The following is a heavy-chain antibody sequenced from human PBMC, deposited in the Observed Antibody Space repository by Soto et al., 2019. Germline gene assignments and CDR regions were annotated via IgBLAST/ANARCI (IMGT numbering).Heavy chain of an antibody. Sequence: GESLKISCKGSGYSFTSYWIGWVRQMPGKGLEWMGIIYPGDSDTRYSPSFQGQVTISADKSISTAYLQWSSLKASDTAMYYCASSRPYSGCYYDIHDAFDIWGQGXMVTV. CDR1: GYSFTSYW. CDR2: IYPGDSDT. J-gene: IGHJ3*02. V-gene: IGHV5-51*01. CDR3: ASSRPYSGCYYDIHDAFDI. D-gene: IGHD1-26*01.